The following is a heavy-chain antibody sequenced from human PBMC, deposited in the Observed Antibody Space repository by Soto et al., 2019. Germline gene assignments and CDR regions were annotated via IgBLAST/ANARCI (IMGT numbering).Heavy chain of an antibody. J-gene: IGHJ3*02. CDR3: ARDDGTSNAFDI. CDR2: IGTAGDT. CDR1: GFTFSSYD. Sequence: GGSLRLSCAASGFTFSSYDMHWVRQATGKGVEWVSAIGTAGDTYYPGSVKSRFTISRENAKNSLYLQMNCLRAEDTAVYYRARDDGTSNAFDIWGQGTMVTVSS. V-gene: IGHV3-13*01.